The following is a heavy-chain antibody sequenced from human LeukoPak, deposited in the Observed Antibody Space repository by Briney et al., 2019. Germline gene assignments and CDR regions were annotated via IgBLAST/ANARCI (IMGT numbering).Heavy chain of an antibody. CDR2: INHSGST. D-gene: IGHD6-6*01. Sequence: SETLSLTCAVYAGSFSGYYWSWIRQPPGKGLEWIGEINHSGSTNYNPSLKSRVTMSVDTSKNQFSLKLSSVTAADTAVYYCARSIAARLFDYWGQGTLVTVSS. CDR3: ARSIAARLFDY. V-gene: IGHV4-34*01. CDR1: AGSFSGYY. J-gene: IGHJ4*02.